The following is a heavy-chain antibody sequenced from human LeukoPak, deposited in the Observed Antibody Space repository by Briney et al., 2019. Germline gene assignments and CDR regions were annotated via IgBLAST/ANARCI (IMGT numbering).Heavy chain of an antibody. Sequence: GGSLRLSCAACGFTFSSYAMSWVRQAPGKGLEWVSAISGSGGSTYYADSVKGRFTISRDNSKNTLYLQMNSLRAEDTAVYYCAKGGRLLWFGELDYWGQGTLVTVSS. CDR1: GFTFSSYA. J-gene: IGHJ4*02. CDR3: AKGGRLLWFGELDY. V-gene: IGHV3-23*01. CDR2: ISGSGGST. D-gene: IGHD3-10*01.